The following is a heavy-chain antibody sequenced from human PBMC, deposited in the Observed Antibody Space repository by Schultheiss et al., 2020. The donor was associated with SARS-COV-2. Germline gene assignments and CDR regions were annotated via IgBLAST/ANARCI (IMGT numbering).Heavy chain of an antibody. D-gene: IGHD2-2*01. CDR2: ISYDGSNK. J-gene: IGHJ3*02. CDR1: GFTFSSYG. V-gene: IGHV3-30*12. CDR3: AKAIACSPTACYGFDI. Sequence: GESLKISCAASGFTFSSYGMHWVRQAPGKGLEWVAVISYDGSNKYYADSVKGRFTISRDNSKNTLFLQMNSLRAEDTAVYYCAKAIACSPTACYGFDIWGQGTMVTVSS.